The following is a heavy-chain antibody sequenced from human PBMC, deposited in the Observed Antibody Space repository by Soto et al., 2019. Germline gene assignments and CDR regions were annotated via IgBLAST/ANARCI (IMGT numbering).Heavy chain of an antibody. CDR2: IYYSGST. D-gene: IGHD2-15*01. Sequence: QTPGKGLEWIGSIYYSGSTYYTPSLKSRVTISVDTSKNHFSLTLSSVTAADTAVYYCARHLARKTVVVVVFFVQAEDGIRALCTVSAFLLNRSSDL. V-gene: IGHV4-39*01. J-gene: IGHJ2*01. CDR3: ARHLARKTVVVVVFFVQAEDGIRALCTVSAFLLNRSSDL.